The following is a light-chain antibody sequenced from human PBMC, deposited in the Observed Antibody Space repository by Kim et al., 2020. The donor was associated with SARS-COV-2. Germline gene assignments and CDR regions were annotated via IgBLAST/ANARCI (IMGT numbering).Light chain of an antibody. Sequence: GQSLTISCTGNRSDVGAYYSVSWYQQHPGKVPKLIIYDVNERPSGVPDRFSGSKSGNTASLTVSGLQPEDEADYYCCSYGGSYNVFGTGTKVTVL. CDR2: DVN. CDR3: CSYGGSYNV. V-gene: IGLV2-11*02. J-gene: IGLJ1*01. CDR1: RSDVGAYYS.